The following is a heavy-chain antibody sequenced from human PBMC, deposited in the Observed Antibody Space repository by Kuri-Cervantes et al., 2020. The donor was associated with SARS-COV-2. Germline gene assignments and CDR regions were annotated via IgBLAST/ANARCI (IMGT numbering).Heavy chain of an antibody. D-gene: IGHD3-3*01. CDR1: GGSFSGYY. V-gene: IGHV4-34*01. Sequence: SETLSLTCAVYGGSFSGYYWSWIRQPPGKGLEWIGEINHSGSTNYNPSLKSRVTISVDTSKNQFSLKLSSVTAADTAVYYCARRFLEWFHPPRGWFDPRGQGTLVTVSS. CDR3: ARRFLEWFHPPRGWFDP. J-gene: IGHJ5*02. CDR2: INHSGST.